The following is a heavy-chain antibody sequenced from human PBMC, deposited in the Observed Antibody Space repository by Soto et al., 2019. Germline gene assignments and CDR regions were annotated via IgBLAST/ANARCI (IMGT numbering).Heavy chain of an antibody. CDR1: GGSISSGGYY. CDR2: IYYSGST. Sequence: QVQLQESGPGLVKPSQTLSLTCTVSGGSISSGGYYWSWIRQHPGKGLEWIGHIYYSGSTYYNPSLKSRVTISVDTSKNQFSLKLSSVTAADTAVYYCARGPDRLRIHLRLDWGQGTLVTVSS. V-gene: IGHV4-31*03. CDR3: ARGPDRLRIHLRLD. J-gene: IGHJ1*01. D-gene: IGHD4-17*01.